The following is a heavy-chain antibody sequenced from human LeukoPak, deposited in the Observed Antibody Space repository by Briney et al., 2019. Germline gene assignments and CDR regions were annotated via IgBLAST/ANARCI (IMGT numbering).Heavy chain of an antibody. D-gene: IGHD2-15*01. V-gene: IGHV3-48*02. CDR1: GFTFSSYT. CDR2: ISTTGSTI. J-gene: IGHJ5*02. CDR3: ARGCIGGSCWSRNWFDP. Sequence: QPGGSLRLSCAASGFTFSSYTMNWVRQAPGKGLEWVSFISTTGSTIHYGDSVRGRFTISRGNAKNSLSLQMNSLRDEDTAVYYCARGCIGGSCWSRNWFDPWGQGTLVTVSS.